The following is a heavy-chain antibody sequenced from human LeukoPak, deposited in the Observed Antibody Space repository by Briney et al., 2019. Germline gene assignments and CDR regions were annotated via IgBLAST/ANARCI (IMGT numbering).Heavy chain of an antibody. CDR3: ARDLYNWDDYTIDY. V-gene: IGHV3-74*01. CDR1: GFTFGNYW. J-gene: IGHJ4*02. D-gene: IGHD4-11*01. CDR2: INGDGSST. Sequence: GGSLRLSCAASGFTFGNYWMHWVRQAPGKGLVWVSRINGDGSSTSYADSVKGRFIISRDNAKNTLYLQMNSLRAEDTAVYYCARDLYNWDDYTIDYWGQGTLVTVSS.